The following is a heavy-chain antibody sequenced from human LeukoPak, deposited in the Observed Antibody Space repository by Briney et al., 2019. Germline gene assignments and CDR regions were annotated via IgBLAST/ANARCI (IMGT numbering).Heavy chain of an antibody. Sequence: GGSLRLSCAASGFTFSSYAMSWVRQAPGKGLEWVSGISGGGNSTYYAGSVKGRFTISRDNSKNTLYLQMNSLRAEDTAIYYCAKHDYGDFTPSPFPIWGQGTLVTVSS. CDR3: AKHDYGDFTPSPFPI. CDR2: ISGGGNST. V-gene: IGHV3-23*01. D-gene: IGHD4-17*01. J-gene: IGHJ4*02. CDR1: GFTFSSYA.